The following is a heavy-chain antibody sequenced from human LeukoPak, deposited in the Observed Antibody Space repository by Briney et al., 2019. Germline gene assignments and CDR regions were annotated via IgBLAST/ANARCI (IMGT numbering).Heavy chain of an antibody. Sequence: PSETLSLTCTVSGGSISSYYWSWIRQPAGKGLEWIGRIYTSGSTNYNPSLKSRVTMSVDTSKNQFSLKLSSVTAADTAVYYCARAQGYQLLSALADYGMDVWGQGTTVTVSS. D-gene: IGHD2-2*01. CDR3: ARAQGYQLLSALADYGMDV. V-gene: IGHV4-4*07. CDR1: GGSISSYY. J-gene: IGHJ6*02. CDR2: IYTSGST.